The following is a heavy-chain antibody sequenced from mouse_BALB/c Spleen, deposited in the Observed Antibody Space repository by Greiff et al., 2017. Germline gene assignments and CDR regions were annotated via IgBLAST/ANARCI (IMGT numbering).Heavy chain of an antibody. CDR2: ISSGGGST. D-gene: IGHD3-2*01. CDR1: GFAFSSYD. J-gene: IGHJ2*01. CDR3: ARHRTARATFDY. V-gene: IGHV5-12-1*01. Sequence: EVQRVESGGGLVKPGGSLKLSCAASGFAFSSYDMSWVRQTPEKRLEWVAYISSGGGSTYYPDTVKGRFTISRDNAKNTLYLQMSSLKSEDTAMYYCARHRTARATFDYWGQGTTLTVSS.